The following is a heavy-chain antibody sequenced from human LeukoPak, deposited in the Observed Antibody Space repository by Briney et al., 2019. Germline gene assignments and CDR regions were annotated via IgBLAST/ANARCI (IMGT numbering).Heavy chain of an antibody. D-gene: IGHD3-10*01. V-gene: IGHV4-59*12. Sequence: SESLSLTCSVSGGSIRSYFWSWIRQPPGKGLEWIGYIYSSGSTNYNPSLKSRVTISVDTSKNQFSLKLSSVTAADTAVYYCASSGYYGSGGGLDYWGQETLVTVSS. CDR3: ASSGYYGSGGGLDY. J-gene: IGHJ4*02. CDR1: GGSIRSYF. CDR2: IYSSGST.